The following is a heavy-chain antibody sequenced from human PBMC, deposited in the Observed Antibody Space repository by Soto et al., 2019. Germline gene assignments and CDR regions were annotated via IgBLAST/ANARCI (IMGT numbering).Heavy chain of an antibody. CDR3: ARRAETNGWNGFGADKYYFDF. D-gene: IGHD1-1*01. Sequence: SVKVSCKASGYTFTSYDIYWVRQATGQGLEWMGWMNPNTGNSAYAQKFQGRVTVTSDTSINTVHMELNSLRSEDTAVYYCARRAETNGWNGFGADKYYFDFWGQGTLVTVSS. CDR2: MNPNTGNS. J-gene: IGHJ4*02. CDR1: GYTFTSYD. V-gene: IGHV1-8*01.